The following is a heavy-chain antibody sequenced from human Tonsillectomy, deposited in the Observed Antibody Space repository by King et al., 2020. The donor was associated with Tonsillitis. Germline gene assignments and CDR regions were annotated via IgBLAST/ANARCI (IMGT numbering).Heavy chain of an antibody. J-gene: IGHJ4*02. CDR1: GFIFDDYA. CDR2: ISYNSDNI. CDR3: AKDRGIFRLNVFEY. V-gene: IGHV3-9*01. D-gene: IGHD3-9*01. Sequence: VQLVESGGGLEQPGRSLRLSCAAFGFIFDDYAMHWVRQAPGKGLEWVSGISYNSDNIDYADSVKGRFTISRDNAKSTLYLQMNSLRADDTALYYCAKDRGIFRLNVFEYWGLGTLVTVSS.